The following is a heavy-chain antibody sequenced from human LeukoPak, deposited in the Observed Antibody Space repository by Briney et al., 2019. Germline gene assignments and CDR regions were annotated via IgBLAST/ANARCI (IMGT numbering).Heavy chain of an antibody. V-gene: IGHV4-59*01. CDR1: GGSISSYY. CDR2: IYYSGST. D-gene: IGHD3-22*01. CDR3: ARRYYYDSSGYDASLDY. J-gene: IGHJ4*02. Sequence: SETLSLTCTVSGGSISSYYWSWIRQPPGKGLEWIGYIYYSGSTNYNPSLKSRVTIPVDTSKNQFSLKLSSVTAADTAVYYCARRYYYDSSGYDASLDYWGQGTLVTVSS.